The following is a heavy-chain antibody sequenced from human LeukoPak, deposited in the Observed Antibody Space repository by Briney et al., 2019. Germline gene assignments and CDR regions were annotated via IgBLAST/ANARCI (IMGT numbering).Heavy chain of an antibody. CDR2: ISSSGSTI. D-gene: IGHD3-10*01. J-gene: IGHJ4*02. V-gene: IGHV3-11*04. Sequence: GGSLRLSCAACRFTFSDNYMSWIRQAPGKGLEWVSYISSSGSTIYYADSVKGRFTISRDNAKNSLYLQMNSLRAEDTAVYYCARDDRLSSYYGSGSVFDYWGQGTLVTVSS. CDR1: RFTFSDNY. CDR3: ARDDRLSSYYGSGSVFDY.